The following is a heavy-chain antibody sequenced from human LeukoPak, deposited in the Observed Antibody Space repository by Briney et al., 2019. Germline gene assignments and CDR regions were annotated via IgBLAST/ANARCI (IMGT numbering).Heavy chain of an antibody. V-gene: IGHV4-34*01. J-gene: IGHJ4*02. Sequence: SETLSLTCTVSGGSISTTAYYWSWIRQPPGKGLEWIGEINHSGSTNYNPSLKSRVTISVDTSKNQFSLKLSSVTAADTAVYYCARHERDGYNFHGIDYWGQGTLVTVSS. CDR2: INHSGST. CDR1: GGSISTTAYY. D-gene: IGHD5-24*01. CDR3: ARHERDGYNFHGIDY.